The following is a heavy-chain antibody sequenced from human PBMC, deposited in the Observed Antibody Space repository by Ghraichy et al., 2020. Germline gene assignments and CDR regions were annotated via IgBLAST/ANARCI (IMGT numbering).Heavy chain of an antibody. CDR1: GFTFSTYS. V-gene: IGHV3-21*01. J-gene: IGHJ6*02. Sequence: GSLRLSCAASGFTFSTYSMNWVRQAPGKGLEWVSSISSSSYIYYADSVKGRFTISRDNAKNSLYLQMNSLRAEDTAVYYCARDRVGDYSNYYGMDVWGQGTTVTVSS. D-gene: IGHD4-17*01. CDR2: ISSSSYI. CDR3: ARDRVGDYSNYYGMDV.